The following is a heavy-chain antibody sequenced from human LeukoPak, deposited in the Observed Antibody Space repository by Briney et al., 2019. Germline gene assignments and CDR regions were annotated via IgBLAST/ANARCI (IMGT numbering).Heavy chain of an antibody. CDR3: ARDWRYCSSTSCYYYYYGMDV. Sequence: LPGGSLRLSCAAPGFTFSSFTMHRIPQAPGKQLKRATAISNDGSNTYFADSVKGRFSISRDNSKNTLYLQMNSLRVEDTAVYYCARDWRYCSSTSCYYYYYGMDVWGQGTTVTVSS. CDR2: ISNDGSNT. J-gene: IGHJ6*02. D-gene: IGHD2-2*01. CDR1: GFTFSSFT. V-gene: IGHV3-30-3*01.